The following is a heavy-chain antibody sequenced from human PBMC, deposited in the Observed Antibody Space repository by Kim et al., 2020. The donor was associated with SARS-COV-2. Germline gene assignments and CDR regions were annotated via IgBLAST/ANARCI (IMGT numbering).Heavy chain of an antibody. CDR1: GGSFSGYY. V-gene: IGHV4-34*01. J-gene: IGHJ6*02. Sequence: SETLSLTCAVYGGSFSGYYWTWIRQPPGKGLEWIGEINHSGSANYNPSLKSRVTLSLDTSKNQFSLKLSSVTAADTAVYYCARGLSSIAMMVVIFTGGIYGMDVWGQGTTVTSP. D-gene: IGHD3-22*01. CDR2: INHSGSA. CDR3: ARGLSSIAMMVVIFTGGIYGMDV.